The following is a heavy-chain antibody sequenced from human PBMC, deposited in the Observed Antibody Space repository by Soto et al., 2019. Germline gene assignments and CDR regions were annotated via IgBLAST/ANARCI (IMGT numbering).Heavy chain of an antibody. CDR2: IIPIFGTA. CDR3: ARDLGSGWSYYYYGMDV. D-gene: IGHD6-19*01. CDR1: GGTFSSYA. J-gene: IGHJ6*02. Sequence: SVEVSCRASGGTFSSYAISWVRQAPGQGLEWMGGIIPIFGTANYAQKFQGRVTITADESTSTAYMELSSLRSEDTAVYYCARDLGSGWSYYYYGMDVWGQGTTVTVS. V-gene: IGHV1-69*13.